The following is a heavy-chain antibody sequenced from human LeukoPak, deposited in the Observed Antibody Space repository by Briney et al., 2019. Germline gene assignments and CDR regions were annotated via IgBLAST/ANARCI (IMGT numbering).Heavy chain of an antibody. Sequence: VASVKVSCKASGSTSTGYYMHWVRQAPGQGLEWMGWINPNSGGTNYAQKLQGRVTMTTDTSMSTAYMELRSLRSDDTAVYYCARDYSGDCSSTSCYTGNWFDPWGQGTLVTVSS. D-gene: IGHD2-2*02. CDR3: ARDYSGDCSSTSCYTGNWFDP. CDR2: INPNSGGT. J-gene: IGHJ5*02. V-gene: IGHV1-2*02. CDR1: GSTSTGYY.